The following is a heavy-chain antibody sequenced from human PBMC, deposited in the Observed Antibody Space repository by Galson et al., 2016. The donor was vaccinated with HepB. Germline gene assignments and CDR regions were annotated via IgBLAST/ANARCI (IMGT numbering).Heavy chain of an antibody. V-gene: IGHV4-31*03. D-gene: IGHD3-3*01. CDR1: GDSISSGGSY. CDR3: ARDRVRSSYDFWSGNGRLGYGLDV. J-gene: IGHJ6*04. Sequence: TLSLTCTVSGDSISSGGSYWSWIRQHPGKGLEWIGFIYYSGSTYYNPSLKSRVTISLDTSKNQFSLKLSSVTAADTAVYYCARDRVRSSYDFWSGNGRLGYGLDVWGKGTTVTVSS. CDR2: IYYSGST.